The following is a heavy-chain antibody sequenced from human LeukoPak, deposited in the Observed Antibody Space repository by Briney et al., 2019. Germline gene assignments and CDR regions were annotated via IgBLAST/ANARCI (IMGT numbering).Heavy chain of an antibody. J-gene: IGHJ3*01. Sequence: GGSLRLSCAASGFTVSSNYMSWVRQAPGKGLEWVSVVGESVHTTHYADSVKGRFFISRDNSKNTVHLEMNSLRAEDTAVYYCAKDSFIVVRGVGSDDGFAVWGQGTMVTVSS. CDR1: GFTVSSNY. CDR2: VGESVHTT. V-gene: IGHV3-53*01. CDR3: AKDSFIVVRGVGSDDGFAV. D-gene: IGHD3-10*01.